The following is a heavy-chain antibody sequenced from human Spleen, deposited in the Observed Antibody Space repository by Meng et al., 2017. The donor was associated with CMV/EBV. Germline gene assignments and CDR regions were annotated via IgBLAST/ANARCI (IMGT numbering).Heavy chain of an antibody. CDR1: VFPFSTYA. Sequence: VFPFSTYAMHCVRQTPGKGLEWVAVISYDGSNKYYADSVKGRFTISRDNSKNTLHLQMNTLRAEDTALYYCARGGYYDSSGQNWFDPWGQGTLVTVSS. CDR3: ARGGYYDSSGQNWFDP. V-gene: IGHV3-30-3*01. J-gene: IGHJ5*02. D-gene: IGHD3-22*01. CDR2: ISYDGSNK.